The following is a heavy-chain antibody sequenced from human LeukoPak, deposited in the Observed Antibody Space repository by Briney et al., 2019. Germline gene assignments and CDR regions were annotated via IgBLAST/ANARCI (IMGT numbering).Heavy chain of an antibody. D-gene: IGHD6-25*01. Sequence: GGSLRLSCAASGFSFSNYWMHWVRHAPGKGLLWVSQINPDGSITKYADSVKGRFTISRDNAKNTLYLQMNSLRAEDTAIYYCARRGQDYWGQGTLVTVSS. J-gene: IGHJ4*02. V-gene: IGHV3-74*01. CDR3: ARRGQDY. CDR1: GFSFSNYW. CDR2: INPDGSIT.